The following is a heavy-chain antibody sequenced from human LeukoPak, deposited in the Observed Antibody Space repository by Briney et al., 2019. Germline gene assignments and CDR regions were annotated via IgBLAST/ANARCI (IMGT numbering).Heavy chain of an antibody. Sequence: SETLSVTCSVSGSFLHEYYWSWIRQAPGKGLECIGYIYYNGDAKYNPSLESRVTISRDTSQSQFSLELTSMTAADTAVYHCARFQMGDIVVPVRQPRPPPPRFFDSWGRGTLVTVSS. CDR1: GSFLHEYY. CDR3: ARFQMGDIVVPVRQPRPPPPRFFDS. CDR2: IYYNGDA. J-gene: IGHJ4*02. V-gene: IGHV4-59*01. D-gene: IGHD2-2*01.